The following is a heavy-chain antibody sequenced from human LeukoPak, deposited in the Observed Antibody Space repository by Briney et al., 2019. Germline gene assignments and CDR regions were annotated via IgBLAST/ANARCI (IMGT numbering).Heavy chain of an antibody. Sequence: GGSLRLSCAASGFTFSSYSMNWVRQAPGKGLEWVSSISSSSSYTYYADSVKGRFTISRDNAKNTLYLQMNSLRAEDTAVYYCARDRSGWGQGNLVTVST. D-gene: IGHD1-26*01. V-gene: IGHV3-21*01. CDR3: ARDRSG. CDR2: ISSSSSYT. CDR1: GFTFSSYS. J-gene: IGHJ4*02.